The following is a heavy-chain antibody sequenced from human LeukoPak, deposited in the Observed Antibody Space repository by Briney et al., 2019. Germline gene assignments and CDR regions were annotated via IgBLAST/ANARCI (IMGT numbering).Heavy chain of an antibody. V-gene: IGHV4-34*01. CDR3: ARLKSRRVIGAFDI. J-gene: IGHJ3*02. CDR2: INHSGST. CDR1: GGSFSGYY. Sequence: SETLSLTCAVYGGSFSGYYWSRIRQPPGKGLEWIGEINHSGSTNYNPSLKSRVTISVDTSKNQFSLKLSSVTAADTAVYYCARLKSRRVIGAFDIWGQGTMVTVSS. D-gene: IGHD2/OR15-2a*01.